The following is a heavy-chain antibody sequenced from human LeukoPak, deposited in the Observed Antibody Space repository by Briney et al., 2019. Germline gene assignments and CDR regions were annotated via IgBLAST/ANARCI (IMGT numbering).Heavy chain of an antibody. Sequence: GGSLRLSCAASGFTFSSYEMNWVRQAPGKWLEWVSYISSSGSTIYYADSVKGRFTISRDNAKNSLYLQMNSLRAEDTALYYCARASGYYYGSGSYYGYWGQGILVTVSS. D-gene: IGHD3-10*01. CDR3: ARASGYYYGSGSYYGY. J-gene: IGHJ4*02. V-gene: IGHV3-48*03. CDR1: GFTFSSYE. CDR2: ISSSGSTI.